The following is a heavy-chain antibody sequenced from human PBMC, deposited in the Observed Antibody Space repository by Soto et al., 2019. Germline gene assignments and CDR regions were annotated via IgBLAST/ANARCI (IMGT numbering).Heavy chain of an antibody. J-gene: IGHJ6*02. Sequence: LRLSCAASGFTFSSYWMHWVRQAPGKGLVWVSRINSDGSSTSYADSVKGRFTISRDNAKNTLYLQMNSLRAEDTAVYYCARDQAGGGGWYYYYYGMDVWGQGTTVTVSS. CDR3: ARDQAGGGGWYYYYYGMDV. V-gene: IGHV3-74*01. CDR2: INSDGSST. CDR1: GFTFSSYW. D-gene: IGHD6-19*01.